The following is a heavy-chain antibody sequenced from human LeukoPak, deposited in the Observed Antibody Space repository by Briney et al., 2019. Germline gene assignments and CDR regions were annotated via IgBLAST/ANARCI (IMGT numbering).Heavy chain of an antibody. D-gene: IGHD2-2*01. CDR1: GFTFSSYW. CDR3: ARELGYCSSTSCYQYAFDI. Sequence: GGSLRLPCAASGFTFSSYWMHWVRQAPGKGLVWVSRINSDGSSTSYADSVKGRFTISRDNAKNTLYLQMNSLRAEDTAVYYCARELGYCSSTSCYQYAFDIWGQGTMVTVSS. CDR2: INSDGSST. J-gene: IGHJ3*02. V-gene: IGHV3-74*01.